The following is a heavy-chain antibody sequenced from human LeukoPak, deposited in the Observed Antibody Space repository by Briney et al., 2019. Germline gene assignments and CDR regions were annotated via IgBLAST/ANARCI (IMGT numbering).Heavy chain of an antibody. CDR1: GGSISSYY. J-gene: IGHJ4*02. V-gene: IGHV4-4*07. Sequence: PSETLSLTCTVSGGSISSYYWSWIRQPAGQGLEWFGRIYTSGSTNYNPSLKSRVTMSVDTSKNQFSLKLSSVTAADTAVYYCARGRGTFDYWGQGTLVTVSS. CDR2: IYTSGST. D-gene: IGHD1-7*01. CDR3: ARGRGTFDY.